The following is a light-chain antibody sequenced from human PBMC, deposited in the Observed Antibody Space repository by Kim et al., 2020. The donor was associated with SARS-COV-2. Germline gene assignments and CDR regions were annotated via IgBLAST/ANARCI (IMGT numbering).Light chain of an antibody. CDR1: SRDVGGYNF. Sequence: GQSISISCTGTSRDVGGYNFVSWYQQHPGKAPKLMIYDVSSRPSGVSNRFSGSKSGNTASLTISGLQAEDEADYYCSSFTSSRTLVFGGGTQLTVL. J-gene: IGLJ3*02. CDR2: DVS. CDR3: SSFTSSRTLV. V-gene: IGLV2-14*03.